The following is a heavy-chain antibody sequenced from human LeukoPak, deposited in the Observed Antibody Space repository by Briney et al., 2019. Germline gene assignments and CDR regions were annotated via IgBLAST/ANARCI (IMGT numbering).Heavy chain of an antibody. J-gene: IGHJ4*02. Sequence: SETLSLTCTVSGGSISTSNYYWGWIRQPPGKGLEWIGNIFYSGSTYYSPSLKSRVTISLDTSRNQFSLKLNSVTAADTAVYYCARDGSGTENDYWGQGTLVTVSS. CDR1: GGSISTSNYY. D-gene: IGHD3-10*01. CDR2: IFYSGST. V-gene: IGHV4-39*07. CDR3: ARDGSGTENDY.